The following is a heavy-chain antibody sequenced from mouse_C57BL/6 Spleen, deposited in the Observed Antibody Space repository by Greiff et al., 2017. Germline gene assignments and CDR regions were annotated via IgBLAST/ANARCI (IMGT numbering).Heavy chain of an antibody. Sequence: VQLKQSGPELVKPGASVKISCKASGYSFTGYYMNWVKQSPEKSLEWIGEINPSTGGTTYNQKFKAKATLTVDKSSSTAYMQLSSLTSEDSAVYYCARGGDSYYYAMDYWGQGTSVTVSS. CDR1: GYSFTGYY. CDR3: ARGGDSYYYAMDY. V-gene: IGHV1-42*01. J-gene: IGHJ4*01. CDR2: INPSTGGT.